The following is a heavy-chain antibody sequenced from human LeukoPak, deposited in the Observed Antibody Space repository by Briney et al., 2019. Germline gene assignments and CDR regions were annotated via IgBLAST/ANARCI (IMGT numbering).Heavy chain of an antibody. CDR1: GFTFDDYG. J-gene: IGHJ4*02. Sequence: GGSLRLACAASGFTFDDYGMSWVRQAPGKGLEWVSGINWNGVSTGYVDSVKGRFTISRDNAKNSLYLQMNSLRAEDTALYYCARDLLYDTSGYYLDYWGQGTLVTVSS. CDR3: ARDLLYDTSGYYLDY. D-gene: IGHD3-22*01. V-gene: IGHV3-20*04. CDR2: INWNGVST.